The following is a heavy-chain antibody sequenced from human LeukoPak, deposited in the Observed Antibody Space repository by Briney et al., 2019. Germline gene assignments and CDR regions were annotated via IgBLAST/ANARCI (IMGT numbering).Heavy chain of an antibody. CDR3: ATYRQVLLPFES. D-gene: IGHD2-8*02. J-gene: IGHJ4*02. Sequence: GSLRLSCAASGFTFSTFAMIWVRQPPGKGLEWVSSIFPSGGEIHYADSVRGRFTISRDNSKSTLSLQINSLRAEDTAMYYCATYRQVLLPFESWGQGTLVTVSS. V-gene: IGHV3-23*01. CDR2: IFPSGGEI. CDR1: GFTFSTFA.